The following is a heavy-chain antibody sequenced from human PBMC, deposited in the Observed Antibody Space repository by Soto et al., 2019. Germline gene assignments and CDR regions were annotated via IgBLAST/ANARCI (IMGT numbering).Heavy chain of an antibody. Sequence: SETLSLTCTVSGASISTPGSYGGWVRQSPGTGLQWIGFVYYTGDTYYSPSFKSRVTMSVDTSKNQLSMTLRSMTAADTALFYCVRCKLVVSIDSWREAVLVTVSP. J-gene: IGHJ4*02. V-gene: IGHV4-39*01. CDR1: GASISTPGSY. CDR2: VYYTGDT. CDR3: VRCKLVVSIDS. D-gene: IGHD3-22*01.